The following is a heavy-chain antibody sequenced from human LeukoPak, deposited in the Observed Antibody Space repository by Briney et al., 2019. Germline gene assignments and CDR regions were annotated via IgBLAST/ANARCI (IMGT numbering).Heavy chain of an antibody. J-gene: IGHJ4*02. CDR3: ARIYSSGSYYFDS. V-gene: IGHV3-48*01. CDR1: GFTFSSYS. D-gene: IGHD6-19*01. CDR2: ISSSSSTI. Sequence: GGSLRLSCAASGFTFSSYSMNWVRQAPGKGLEWVSYISSSSSTIYYADSVKGRFTISRDNSKNTVYLQMNSLRAEDTAVYYCARIYSSGSYYFDSWGPGTLVTVSS.